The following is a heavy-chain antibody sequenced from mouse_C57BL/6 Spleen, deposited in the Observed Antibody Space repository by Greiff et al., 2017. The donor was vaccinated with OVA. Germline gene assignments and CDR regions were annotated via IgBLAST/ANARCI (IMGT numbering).Heavy chain of an antibody. V-gene: IGHV1-69*01. J-gene: IGHJ2*01. CDR1: GYTFTSYW. CDR2: IDPSDSYT. CDR3: ARGRTAQANYFDY. D-gene: IGHD3-2*02. Sequence: VQLQQPGAELVMPGASVKLSCKASGYTFTSYWMHWVKQRPGQGLEWIGEIDPSDSYTNYNQKFKGKSTLTVDKSSSTAYMQLSSLTSEDSAVYYCARGRTAQANYFDYWGQGTTLTVSS.